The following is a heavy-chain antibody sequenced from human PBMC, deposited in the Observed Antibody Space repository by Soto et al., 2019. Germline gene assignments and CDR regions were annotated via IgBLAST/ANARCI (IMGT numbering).Heavy chain of an antibody. V-gene: IGHV1-69*01. CDR2: IIPIFGTA. D-gene: IGHD6-13*01. J-gene: IGHJ6*02. Sequence: SVKVSCQASGGTFSSYAIIWVRQAPVQGLEWMGGIIPIFGTANYAQKFQGRVTITADESTSTAYMELSSLRSEDTAVYYCARSRGQQLATYYYYGMDVWGQGTTVTVSS. CDR1: GGTFSSYA. CDR3: ARSRGQQLATYYYYGMDV.